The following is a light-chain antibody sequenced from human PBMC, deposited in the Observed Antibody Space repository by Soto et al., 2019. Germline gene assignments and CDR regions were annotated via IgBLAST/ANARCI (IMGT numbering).Light chain of an antibody. CDR1: QSISSN. CDR2: GAS. V-gene: IGKV3-15*01. J-gene: IGKJ3*01. CDR3: QQYNNWPLLFT. Sequence: EIVMTQSPSTLSVSPGERATLSCRASQSISSNLAWYQQKPGQAPRLLIYGASTRATGVPARFSGSGSGTGFSLTISGLQCEDFAVYYWQQYNNWPLLFTFGPGTQVYSK.